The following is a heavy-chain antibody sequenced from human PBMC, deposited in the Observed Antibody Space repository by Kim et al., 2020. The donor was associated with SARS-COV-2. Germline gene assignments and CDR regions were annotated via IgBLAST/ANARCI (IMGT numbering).Heavy chain of an antibody. CDR3: ARGSYDILTDNWFDP. Sequence: ASVKVSCKASGYTFTSYDINWVRQATGQGLEWMGWMNPNSANTGYAQKFQGRVTMTRNTSISTAYMELSSLRSGDTAVYYCARGSYDILTDNWFDPWGQGTLVTVSS. V-gene: IGHV1-8*01. D-gene: IGHD3-9*01. J-gene: IGHJ5*02. CDR1: GYTFTSYD. CDR2: MNPNSANT.